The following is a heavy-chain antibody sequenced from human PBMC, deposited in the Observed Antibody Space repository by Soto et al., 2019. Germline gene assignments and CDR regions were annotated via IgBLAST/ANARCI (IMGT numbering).Heavy chain of an antibody. CDR2: IYYSGST. Sequence: SLTCTVSGGSISSGSYYWGWIRQPPGKGLEWIGSIYYSGSTYYNPSLKSRVTISVDTSKNQFSLKLSSVTAADTAVYYCASSYSSGWSYGMDAWGQGTTVTVSS. D-gene: IGHD6-19*01. CDR1: GGSISSGSYY. CDR3: ASSYSSGWSYGMDA. V-gene: IGHV4-39*01. J-gene: IGHJ6*02.